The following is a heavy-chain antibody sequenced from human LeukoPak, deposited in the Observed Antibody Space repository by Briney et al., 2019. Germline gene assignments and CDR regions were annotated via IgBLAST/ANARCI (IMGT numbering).Heavy chain of an antibody. CDR2: FKTKYNQV. J-gene: IGHJ4*02. Sequence: GGSLRLSCVASGFTFSDYAMNWVRQAPGKGLEWVSTFKTKYNQVYYAESVRGRFTISTDNSKNTVYLQMNSLRAEDTAVYYCARDLHSSGWYFDYWGQGTLVTVSS. CDR3: ARDLHSSGWYFDY. V-gene: IGHV3-23*05. D-gene: IGHD6-19*01. CDR1: GFTFSDYA.